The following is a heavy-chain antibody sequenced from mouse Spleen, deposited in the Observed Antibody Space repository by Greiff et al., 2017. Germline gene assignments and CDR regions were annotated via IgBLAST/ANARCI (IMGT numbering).Heavy chain of an antibody. D-gene: IGHD2-5*01. Sequence: VQLQQPGAELVRPGSSVKLSCKASGYTFTSYWMHWVKQRPIQGLEWIGNIDPSDSETHYNQKFKDKATLTVDKSSSTAYMQLSSLTSEDSAVYYCARLYYSNYFDYWGQGTTLTVSS. CDR3: ARLYYSNYFDY. V-gene: IGHV1-52*01. J-gene: IGHJ2*01. CDR1: GYTFTSYW. CDR2: IDPSDSET.